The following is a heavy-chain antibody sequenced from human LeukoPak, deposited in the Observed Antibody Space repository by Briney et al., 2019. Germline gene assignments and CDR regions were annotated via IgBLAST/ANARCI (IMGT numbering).Heavy chain of an antibody. CDR2: INHSGST. Sequence: PSETLSLTCAVYGGSFSGYYWSWIRQPPGKGLEWIGEINHSGSTNYNPSLKSRVTISVGTSKNQFSLKLSSVTAADTAVYYCASNYVWGSYRYTRPFDYWGQGTLVTVSS. D-gene: IGHD3-16*02. CDR1: GGSFSGYY. J-gene: IGHJ4*02. V-gene: IGHV4-34*01. CDR3: ASNYVWGSYRYTRPFDY.